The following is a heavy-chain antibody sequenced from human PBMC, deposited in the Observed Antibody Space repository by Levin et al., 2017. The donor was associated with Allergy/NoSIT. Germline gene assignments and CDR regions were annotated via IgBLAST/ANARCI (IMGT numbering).Heavy chain of an antibody. J-gene: IGHJ4*02. CDR2: IKSKTDGGTT. CDR3: TTYSSSWYYFDY. V-gene: IGHV3-15*01. CDR1: GITFSNAW. Sequence: SCAASGITFSNAWMSWARQAPGKGLEWVGRIKSKTDGGTTEYAAPVKGRFTISRDDSKNTLYLQLNSLKTEDTAVYFWTTYSSSWYYFDYWGQGTLVTVSS. D-gene: IGHD6-13*01.